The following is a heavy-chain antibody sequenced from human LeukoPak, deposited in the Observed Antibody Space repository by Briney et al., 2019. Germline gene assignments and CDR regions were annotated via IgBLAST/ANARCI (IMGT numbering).Heavy chain of an antibody. J-gene: IGHJ6*03. Sequence: GGSLRLSCVASGFSLRSCGMHWVRQAPGKGLEWVAIFWYDGANKNYVDSAKGRFTISSDYSRNTLFLQMDGLRAEDKGVYYCARVGETSSSYMDVWGGGTTVTVSS. CDR2: FWYDGANK. V-gene: IGHV3-33*02. CDR3: ARVGETSSSYMDV. CDR1: GFSLRSCG. D-gene: IGHD3-3*01.